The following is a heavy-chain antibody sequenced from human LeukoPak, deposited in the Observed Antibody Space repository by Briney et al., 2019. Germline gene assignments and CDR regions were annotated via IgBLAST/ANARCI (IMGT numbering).Heavy chain of an antibody. Sequence: SETLSLTCAVYGGSFSGYYWSWIRQPPGKGLEWIGEINHSGSTNYNPSLKSRVTISVDTSKNQFSLKLSSVTAADTAVYYCARGRCSGGSCYYYWGQGTLVTVSS. CDR3: ARGRCSGGSCYYY. CDR2: INHSGST. CDR1: GGSFSGYY. J-gene: IGHJ4*02. V-gene: IGHV4-34*01. D-gene: IGHD2-15*01.